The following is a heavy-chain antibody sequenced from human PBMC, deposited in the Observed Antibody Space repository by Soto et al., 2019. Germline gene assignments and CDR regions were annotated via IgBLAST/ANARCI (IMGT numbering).Heavy chain of an antibody. J-gene: IGHJ4*02. D-gene: IGHD2-2*02. V-gene: IGHV4-39*07. CDR1: GGSISSSSYY. CDR3: AREYTYGSNFFDC. Sequence: SETLSLTCTVSGGSISSSSYYWGWIRQPPGKGLEWIGSIYHSGSTYYNPSPKSRVIISVDTSKNQFSLSLTSVTAADTAVYYCAREYTYGSNFFDCWGQGALVTVSS. CDR2: IYHSGST.